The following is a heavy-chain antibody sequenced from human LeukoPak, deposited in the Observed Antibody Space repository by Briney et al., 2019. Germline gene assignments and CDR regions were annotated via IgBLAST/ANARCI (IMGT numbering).Heavy chain of an antibody. J-gene: IGHJ1*01. V-gene: IGHV4-59*08. D-gene: IGHD6-19*01. CDR1: GGSISSYY. CDR2: IYYSGNT. CDR3: ARHASGWYTD. Sequence: SETLSLTCTVSGGSISSYYWSWIRQLPGKGLEWIGYIYYSGNTNYNPSLKSRLTISGDSSKNQFSLKLSSVTTADTAVYYCARHASGWYTDWGQGTLVTVSS.